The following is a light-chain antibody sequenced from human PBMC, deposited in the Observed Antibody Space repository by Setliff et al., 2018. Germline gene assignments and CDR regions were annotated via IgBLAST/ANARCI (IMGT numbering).Light chain of an antibody. CDR2: DVT. Sequence: QSVLTQPASVSGSPGQSITISCTGTTSDVGGYNYVSWYQQHPGKAPKLMIYDVTNRPSGVSNRFSGSKSGNTASLTISGLQAEDEADYYCTSYTSTFKYVFGTGTKVTVL. CDR1: TSDVGGYNY. V-gene: IGLV2-14*01. CDR3: TSYTSTFKYV. J-gene: IGLJ1*01.